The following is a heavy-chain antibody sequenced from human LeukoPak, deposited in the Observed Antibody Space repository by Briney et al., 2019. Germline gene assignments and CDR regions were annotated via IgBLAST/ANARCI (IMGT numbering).Heavy chain of an antibody. Sequence: GGSLRLSCAASGFTFSSYGMHWVRQAPGKGLEWVAFIRYDGSNKYYADSVKGRFTISRDNSKNTLYLQMNSLRAEDTAVYYCANVRIQLWFELDYWGQGTLVTVSS. CDR2: IRYDGSNK. V-gene: IGHV3-30*02. CDR1: GFTFSSYG. CDR3: ANVRIQLWFELDY. J-gene: IGHJ4*02. D-gene: IGHD5-18*01.